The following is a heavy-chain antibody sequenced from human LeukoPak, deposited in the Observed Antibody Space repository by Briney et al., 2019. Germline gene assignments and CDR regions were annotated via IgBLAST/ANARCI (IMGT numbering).Heavy chain of an antibody. Sequence: GGSLRLSCAASGFTFSSYAMTWVRQAPGKGLEWVAVISYDGSNKYYADSVKGRFTISRDNSKNTLYLQMNSLRAEDTAVYYCAKGIRYFPAYYHYGMDVWGQGTTVTVSS. CDR2: ISYDGSNK. CDR3: AKGIRYFPAYYHYGMDV. J-gene: IGHJ6*02. D-gene: IGHD3-9*01. V-gene: IGHV3-30*18. CDR1: GFTFSSYA.